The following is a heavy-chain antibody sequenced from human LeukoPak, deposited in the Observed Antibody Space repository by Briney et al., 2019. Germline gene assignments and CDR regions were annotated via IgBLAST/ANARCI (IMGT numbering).Heavy chain of an antibody. V-gene: IGHV4-34*01. CDR1: GGSFSGYY. CDR2: INHSGST. J-gene: IGHJ6*02. Sequence: SETLSLTCAVYGGSFSGYYWSWIRQPPGKGLEWIGEINHSGSTNYNPSLKSRVTISVDTSKNQFSLKLSSVTAADTAVYYCARRRYYDSSGYLIIYYYYGMDVWGQGTTVTVSS. CDR3: ARRRYYDSSGYLIIYYYYGMDV. D-gene: IGHD3-22*01.